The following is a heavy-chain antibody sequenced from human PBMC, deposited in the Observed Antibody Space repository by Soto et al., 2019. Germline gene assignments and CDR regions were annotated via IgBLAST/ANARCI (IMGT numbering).Heavy chain of an antibody. CDR2: IYPGDSDT. V-gene: IGHV5-51*01. Sequence: GESLKISFNGAGYSFTSYCIHGVRQMAGKDLEWVAIIYPGDSDTRYSPSFQGQVTISADKSISTAYLQWSSLKASDTALYYCARTRSIVIGLYYDGMDVGCQWTTVIVS. CDR3: ARTRSIVIGLYYDGMDV. J-gene: IGHJ6*02. D-gene: IGHD2-15*01. CDR1: GYSFTSYC.